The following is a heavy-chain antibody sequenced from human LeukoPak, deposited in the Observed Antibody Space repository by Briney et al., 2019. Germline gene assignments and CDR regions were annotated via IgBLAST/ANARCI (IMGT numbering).Heavy chain of an antibody. CDR2: ISSDSTTI. V-gene: IGHV3-48*02. Sequence: GGSLRLSCAASGFTFSSYSMNWVRQAPGKGLEWVSYISSDSTTIYYADSVKGRFTISRDNAKNSLYLQMNSLRDEDTAVNYCGRGRAYWGQGTLVSVSS. J-gene: IGHJ4*02. CDR3: GRGRAY. CDR1: GFTFSSYS.